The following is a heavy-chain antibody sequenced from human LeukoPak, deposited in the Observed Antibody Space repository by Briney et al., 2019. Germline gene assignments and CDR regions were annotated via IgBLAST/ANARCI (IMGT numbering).Heavy chain of an antibody. CDR3: TTGPSYGYEW. CDR1: GMTFSKYW. V-gene: IGHV3-74*01. CDR2: IKTDGRTT. J-gene: IGHJ4*02. D-gene: IGHD3-16*01. Sequence: GGSLGLSCAASGMTFSKYWMHWVRQAPGKGLVWVSLIKTDGRTTIYTDSVKGRFTISRDNGKSIVYLQMNSLRAEDTGTYYCTTGPSYGYEWWGQGTVVTVSS.